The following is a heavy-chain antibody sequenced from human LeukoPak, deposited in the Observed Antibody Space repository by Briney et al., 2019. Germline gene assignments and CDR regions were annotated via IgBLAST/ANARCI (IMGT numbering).Heavy chain of an antibody. CDR1: GYTFTSYD. J-gene: IGHJ6*03. V-gene: IGHV1-2*02. Sequence: ASVKVSCKADGYTFTSYDIHWVRQAPGQGLEWMGWINPNSGGTNYAQKFQGRVTMTRDTSISTAYMELSRLRSDDTAVYYCARDHNQLLSRYYYYYMDVWGKGTTVTVSS. D-gene: IGHD2-2*01. CDR2: INPNSGGT. CDR3: ARDHNQLLSRYYYYYMDV.